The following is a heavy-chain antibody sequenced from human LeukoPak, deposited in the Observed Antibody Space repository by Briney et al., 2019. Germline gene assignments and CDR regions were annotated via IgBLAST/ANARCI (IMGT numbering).Heavy chain of an antibody. CDR1: GFTFSSNA. J-gene: IGHJ4*02. CDR2: ISDSGGST. Sequence: GGSLRLSCAASGFTFSSNAMSWVRQAPGEGLEWVSAISDSGGSTYYADSVRGRFTISRDNSMNTLYLQMNSLRAEDTAVYFCAKLFAVAGTDDYWGQGTLVTVSS. D-gene: IGHD6-19*01. V-gene: IGHV3-23*01. CDR3: AKLFAVAGTDDY.